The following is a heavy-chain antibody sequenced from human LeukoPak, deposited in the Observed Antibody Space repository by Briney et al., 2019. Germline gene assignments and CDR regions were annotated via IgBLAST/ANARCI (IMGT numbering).Heavy chain of an antibody. CDR2: ISNDGNKK. J-gene: IGHJ4*02. CDR3: AKEGWDKSYWYGRIDY. D-gene: IGHD2-8*02. V-gene: IGHV3-30*18. Sequence: SLRLSXXXTGFTFSTYGMHWVRQAPGKGLEWVAAISNDGNKKYYADSVKGRFTISGDNPKNTLFLQMNSLRAEDTAVYYCAKEGWDKSYWYGRIDYWGQGTLVTVSS. CDR1: GFTFSTYG.